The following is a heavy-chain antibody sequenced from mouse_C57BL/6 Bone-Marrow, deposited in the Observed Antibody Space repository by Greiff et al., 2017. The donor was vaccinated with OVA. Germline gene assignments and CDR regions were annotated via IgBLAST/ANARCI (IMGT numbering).Heavy chain of an antibody. CDR1: GYTFTSFW. J-gene: IGHJ2*01. CDR3: ARFCNYFDY. V-gene: IGHV1-61*01. CDR2: IYPSDSET. Sequence: QVQLQQPGAELVRPGSSVKLSCKASGYTFTSFWMDWVKQRPGQGLEWIGNIYPSDSETHYNQKFKDKATLTVDKSSSTAYMQLSSLTSEDSAVYYCARFCNYFDYWGQGTTLTVSS.